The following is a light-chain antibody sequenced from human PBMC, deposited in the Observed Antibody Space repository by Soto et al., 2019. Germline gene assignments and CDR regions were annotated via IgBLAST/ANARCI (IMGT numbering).Light chain of an antibody. CDR1: NLGDKY. Sequence: SYELTQPPSVSVSPGQTASITCSGVNLGDKYACWYQLKPGQSPVLVIYEDYKRPSGIPERFSGTNSGNTATLTISGTQAMDEADYYCQASDSTTVVFGTGTKVTVL. V-gene: IGLV3-1*01. CDR3: QASDSTTVV. J-gene: IGLJ1*01. CDR2: EDY.